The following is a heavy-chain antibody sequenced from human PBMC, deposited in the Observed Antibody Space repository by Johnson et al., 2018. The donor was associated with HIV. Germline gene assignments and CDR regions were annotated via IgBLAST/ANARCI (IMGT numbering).Heavy chain of an antibody. V-gene: IGHV3-30*04. CDR3: ARDKANWGPSRDVGAFDI. J-gene: IGHJ3*02. D-gene: IGHD7-27*01. CDR1: GFTFSSYA. Sequence: QVQLVESGGGVVQPGRSLRLSCAASGFTFSSYAMHWVRQAPGKGLEWVAVISYDGSNKYYADSVKGRFTISRDNSKNTLYLQMNSLRAEDTAVYYCARDKANWGPSRDVGAFDIWGQGTMVTV. CDR2: ISYDGSNK.